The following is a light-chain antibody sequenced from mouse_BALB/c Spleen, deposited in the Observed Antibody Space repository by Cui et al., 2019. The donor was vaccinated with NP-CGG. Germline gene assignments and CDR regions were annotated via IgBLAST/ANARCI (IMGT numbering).Light chain of an antibody. Sequence: QAVVTQESAPTTSPGETVTLTCHSNTGAVTTNNFANWVQEKPDHLFTGLIGGTNNRAPGVPARFSGSLIGDKAALTITGAQTEDEAIYFCALWYSNHWVFGGGTKLTVL. CDR1: TGAVTTNNF. J-gene: IGLJ1*01. CDR2: GTN. V-gene: IGLV1*01. CDR3: ALWYSNHWV.